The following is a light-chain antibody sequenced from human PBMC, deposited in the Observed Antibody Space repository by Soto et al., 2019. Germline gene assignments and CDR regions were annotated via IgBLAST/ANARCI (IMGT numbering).Light chain of an antibody. V-gene: IGLV2-23*02. CDR2: EVN. CDR3: CSSGGSPTYV. CDR1: SSNVGSYKL. Sequence: QSALTQPASVSGSPGQSITISCTGTSSNVGSYKLVSWYQQHPGKAPKVMIFEVNKRPSGVSNRFSDSKSGNTASLTISGLKVEDEADYYCCSSGGSPTYVFGTGTKLTVL. J-gene: IGLJ1*01.